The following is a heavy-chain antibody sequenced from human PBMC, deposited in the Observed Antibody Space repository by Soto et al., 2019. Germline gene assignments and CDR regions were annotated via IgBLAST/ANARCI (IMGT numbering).Heavy chain of an antibody. Sequence: PGESLKISCKGSGYTFTDYWIGWVRQLPGKGLEWMGIIYPGDSDTKYSPSFQGQVTISADKSTNTAYLQWSTLKASDTAMYYCGRSPGLIPTVMEDWGQGTLVTVSS. CDR3: GRSPGLIPTVMED. D-gene: IGHD4-17*01. V-gene: IGHV5-51*01. CDR1: GYTFTDYW. CDR2: IYPGDSDT. J-gene: IGHJ4*02.